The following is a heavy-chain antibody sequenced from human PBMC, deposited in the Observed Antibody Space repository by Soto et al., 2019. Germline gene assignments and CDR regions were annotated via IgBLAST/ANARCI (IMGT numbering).Heavy chain of an antibody. CDR2: IIPILGIA. V-gene: IGHV1-69*02. Sequence: ASVKVSCEASGGTFSSYTISCVRQAPGQGLEWMGRIIPILGIANYAQKFQGSVTITADKSTSTAYMELSSLRSEDTAVYYCARTDSGRADYWGQGTLVTVS. CDR3: ARTDSGRADY. D-gene: IGHD5-12*01. J-gene: IGHJ4*02. CDR1: GGTFSSYT.